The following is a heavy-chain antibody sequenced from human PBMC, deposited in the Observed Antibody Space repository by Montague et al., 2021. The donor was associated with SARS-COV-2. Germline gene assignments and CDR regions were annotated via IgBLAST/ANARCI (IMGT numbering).Heavy chain of an antibody. Sequence: SETLSLTCSVTGYSISSGYYWGWIRQSPGRGLEWIGTVRHSEGTYYNPSLQSRVTISVDPSKNQFSLQLFSVTAADTAVYYCARVDVLTMVRGIIRGGCYFDYWGQGTLVTVSS. D-gene: IGHD3-10*01. J-gene: IGHJ4*02. CDR1: GYSISSGYY. CDR2: VRHSEGT. V-gene: IGHV4-38-2*02. CDR3: ARVDVLTMVRGIIRGGCYFDY.